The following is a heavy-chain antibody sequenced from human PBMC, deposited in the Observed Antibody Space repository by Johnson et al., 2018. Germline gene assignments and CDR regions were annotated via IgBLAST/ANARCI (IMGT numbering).Heavy chain of an antibody. CDR2: INVGNGNT. V-gene: IGHV1-3*01. D-gene: IGHD2-2*01. CDR3: ARDRGYCRRTNCYGDDAFDI. Sequence: QVQLVESGADMRKPGASVKVSCTASGYTFTSYAMHWVRQAPGQRLEWMGWINVGNGNTRYSPNLEGRISFTTSTSASTAYMVLCSLRSEDTAVYYCARDRGYCRRTNCYGDDAFDIWGQGTMVTVSS. CDR1: GYTFTSYA. J-gene: IGHJ3*02.